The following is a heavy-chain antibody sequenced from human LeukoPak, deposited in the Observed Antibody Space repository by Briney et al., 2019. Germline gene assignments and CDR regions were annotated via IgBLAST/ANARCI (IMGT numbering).Heavy chain of an antibody. D-gene: IGHD3-22*01. CDR2: ISSSGSTI. CDR3: ARGFLYDSTGYPYYFDY. V-gene: IGHV3-48*03. CDR1: GFTFSSYE. J-gene: IGHJ4*02. Sequence: GGSLRLSCAASGFTFSSYEMNWVRQAPGKGLEWVSYISSSGSTIYYADSVKGRFTISRDNAKNSRYLQMNSLRAEDTAVYYCARGFLYDSTGYPYYFDYWGQGTLVTVSS.